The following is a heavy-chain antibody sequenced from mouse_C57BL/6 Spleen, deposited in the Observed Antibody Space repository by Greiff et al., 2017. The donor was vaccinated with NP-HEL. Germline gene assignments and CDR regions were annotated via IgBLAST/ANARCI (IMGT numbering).Heavy chain of an antibody. D-gene: IGHD1-2*01. Sequence: EVKLMESGGGLVQPGGSLSLSCAASGFTFTDYYMSWVRQPPGKALEWLGFIRNKANGYTTEYSASVKGRFTISRDNSQSILYLQMNALRAEDSATYYCARYTTPSDYFDYWGQGTTLTVSS. V-gene: IGHV7-3*01. CDR1: GFTFTDYY. CDR3: ARYTTPSDYFDY. CDR2: IRNKANGYTT. J-gene: IGHJ2*01.